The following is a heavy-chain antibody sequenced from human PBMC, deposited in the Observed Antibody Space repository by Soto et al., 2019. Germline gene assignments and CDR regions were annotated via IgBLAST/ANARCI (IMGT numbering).Heavy chain of an antibody. D-gene: IGHD6-13*01. CDR2: MNPNSGNT. Sequence: TSVKVSCKASGYTFTSYDINWVRQATGQGLEWMGWMNPNSGNTGYAQKFQGRVTMTRNTSISTAYMELSSLRSEDTAVYYCATGGIAAAGSDYWGQGTLVTVSS. J-gene: IGHJ4*02. CDR1: GYTFTSYD. CDR3: ATGGIAAAGSDY. V-gene: IGHV1-8*01.